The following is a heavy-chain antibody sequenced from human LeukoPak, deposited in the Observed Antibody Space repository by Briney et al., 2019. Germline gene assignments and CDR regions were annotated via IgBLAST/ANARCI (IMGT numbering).Heavy chain of an antibody. V-gene: IGHV3-48*03. J-gene: IGHJ6*02. CDR3: ARDRGFGKSLYYYYGMDV. CDR2: ISSSGTTI. D-gene: IGHD3-10*01. Sequence: GGSLRLSCVASEFTISNYEMNWVRQAPGKGLEWVSYISSSGTTIYYADSVKGRVTISRDNAKNSLYLQMNSLRADDTAVYYCARDRGFGKSLYYYYGMDVWGQGTTVTVSS. CDR1: EFTISNYE.